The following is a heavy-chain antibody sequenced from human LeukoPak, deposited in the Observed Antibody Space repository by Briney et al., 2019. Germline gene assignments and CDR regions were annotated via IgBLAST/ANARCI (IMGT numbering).Heavy chain of an antibody. CDR2: ISSSDSTI. CDR3: ARDYGGSSPFDY. V-gene: IGHV3-48*03. CDR1: GFTFSSYE. D-gene: IGHD4-23*01. J-gene: IGHJ4*02. Sequence: GGSLRLSCAASGFTFSSYEMNWVRQAPGKGLEWVSYISSSDSTIYYAASVKGRFTISRDNAKNSLYLQMNSLRAEDTAVYYCARDYGGSSPFDYWGQGTLVTVSS.